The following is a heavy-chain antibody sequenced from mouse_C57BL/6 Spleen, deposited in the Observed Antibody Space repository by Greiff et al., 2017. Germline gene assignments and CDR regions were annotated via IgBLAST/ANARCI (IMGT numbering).Heavy chain of an antibody. V-gene: IGHV1-81*01. Sequence: VQLQQSGAELARPGASVKLSCKASGYTFTSYGISWVKQRTGQGLEWIGEIYPRSGNTYYNEKLKGKATLTADKSSSTAYMELRSLTSEDSAVYFCARGDYYGSTTGTWFAYWGQGTLVTVSA. D-gene: IGHD1-1*01. J-gene: IGHJ3*01. CDR2: IYPRSGNT. CDR1: GYTFTSYG. CDR3: ARGDYYGSTTGTWFAY.